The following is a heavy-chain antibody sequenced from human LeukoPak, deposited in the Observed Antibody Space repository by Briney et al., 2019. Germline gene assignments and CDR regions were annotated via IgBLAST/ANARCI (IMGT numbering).Heavy chain of an antibody. CDR2: IYSGGST. J-gene: IGHJ2*01. D-gene: IGHD4-17*01. CDR1: GFIVNSNY. CDR3: ARGTGDYGDYLGGRWYFDL. Sequence: GGSLRVSCVVSGFIVNSNYMSWVRQAPGKGLELVSVIYSGGSTYYADSVKGRFTVSRDSYKNSLYLQMGSLRAEDMAVYYCARGTGDYGDYLGGRWYFDLWGRGTLVTVSS. V-gene: IGHV3-66*01.